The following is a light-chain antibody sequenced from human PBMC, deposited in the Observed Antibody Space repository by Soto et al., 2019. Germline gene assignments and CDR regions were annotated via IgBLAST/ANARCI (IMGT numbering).Light chain of an antibody. CDR2: EVA. CDR3: SSYAGSNTFV. J-gene: IGLJ1*01. CDR1: TSDVGGYKY. V-gene: IGLV2-8*01. Sequence: QSVLTQPPSASGSPGRSVTISCTGTTSDVGGYKYVSWHQQHPGKAPKLIIYEVAKRPSGVPDRFSGSKSGNTASLTVSGLQAEDEADYYCSSYAGSNTFVFGPGTKVTVL.